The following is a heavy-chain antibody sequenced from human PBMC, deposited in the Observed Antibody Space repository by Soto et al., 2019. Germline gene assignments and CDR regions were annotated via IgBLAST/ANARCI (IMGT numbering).Heavy chain of an antibody. V-gene: IGHV3-74*01. CDR3: AKVGYYGSGSLGFDP. Sequence: GGSLRLSCAASGFTFSSYSMNWVRQAPGKGLVWVSRINNDGSSISYADSVKGRFTISRDNAKNTLYLQMNSLRVEDTAVYYCAKVGYYGSGSLGFDPWGQGTLVTVSS. J-gene: IGHJ5*02. CDR1: GFTFSSYS. D-gene: IGHD3-10*01. CDR2: INNDGSSI.